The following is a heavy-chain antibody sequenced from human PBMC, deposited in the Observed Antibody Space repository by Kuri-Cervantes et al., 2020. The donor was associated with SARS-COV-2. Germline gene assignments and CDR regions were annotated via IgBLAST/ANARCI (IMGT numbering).Heavy chain of an antibody. Sequence: ASVKVSCKASGYTFTAYYMHWVRQAPGQGLEWMGWINPNSSGTNYAQKFQGRVTMTRGASISTAYMELSRLRSDDTALYYCARGIPVVSNKGRIDYWGQGTLVTVSS. J-gene: IGHJ4*02. CDR2: INPNSSGT. CDR1: GYTFTAYY. D-gene: IGHD3-22*01. V-gene: IGHV1-2*02. CDR3: ARGIPVVSNKGRIDY.